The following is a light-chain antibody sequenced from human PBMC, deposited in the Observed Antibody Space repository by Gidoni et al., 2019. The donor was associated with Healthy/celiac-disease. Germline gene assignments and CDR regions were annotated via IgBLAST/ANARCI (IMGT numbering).Light chain of an antibody. Sequence: SSELTQDHAVSVAWGQTVMITCQGDSLRSYYASWYQQKPGQAPVLVIYGKNNRPSGIPVLFSGSSSGNTASLTITGAQAEDEADYYCNSRDSSGNHLVFGGGTKLTVL. CDR1: SLRSYY. V-gene: IGLV3-19*01. CDR2: GKN. CDR3: NSRDSSGNHLV. J-gene: IGLJ2*01.